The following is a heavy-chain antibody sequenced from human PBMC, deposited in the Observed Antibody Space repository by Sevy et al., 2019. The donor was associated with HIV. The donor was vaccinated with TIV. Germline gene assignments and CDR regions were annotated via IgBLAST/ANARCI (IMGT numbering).Heavy chain of an antibody. V-gene: IGHV3-74*01. CDR3: VAANTWEDY. CDR2: VNSDGTNT. D-gene: IGHD1-26*01. J-gene: IGHJ4*02. CDR1: GFTFSSYW. Sequence: GGSLRLSCSTPGFTFSSYWMHWVRQAPGKGLVWVSGVNSDGTNTNYADSVKGRFTISRDSAKNTLYLQMNSLRAEDTAMYFCVAANTWEDYWGQGTLVTVSS.